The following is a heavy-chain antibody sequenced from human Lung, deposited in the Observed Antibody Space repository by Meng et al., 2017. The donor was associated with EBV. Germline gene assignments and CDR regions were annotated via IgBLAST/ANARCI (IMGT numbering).Heavy chain of an antibody. CDR2: ISSEGGTK. V-gene: IGHV3-30*18. Sequence: QVQLVESGXGVVQPGRXLRLSCAASGFTFTDYGMHWVRQAPGKGLEWVAFISSEGGTKYYTDSVRGRFTISRDNSGNTLYLQMNSLKTEDTAVYHCAKDVEWLVPASWGQGTLDTVSS. J-gene: IGHJ5*02. CDR1: GFTFTDYG. CDR3: AKDVEWLVPAS. D-gene: IGHD6-19*01.